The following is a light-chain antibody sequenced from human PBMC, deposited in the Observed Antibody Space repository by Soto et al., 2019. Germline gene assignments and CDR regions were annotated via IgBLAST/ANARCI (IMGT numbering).Light chain of an antibody. V-gene: IGLV2-8*01. CDR3: SSYTGSNTYV. CDR2: EVS. CDR1: SSDVGAYNH. Sequence: QSALTQPPSASGSPGQSVTISCTGTSSDVGAYNHVSWYQQHPGKAPKLLMSEVSQRPSGVPDRFSGSKSGNTASLTVSGLQAEDEADYYCSSYTGSNTYVFGSGTQLTVL. J-gene: IGLJ7*01.